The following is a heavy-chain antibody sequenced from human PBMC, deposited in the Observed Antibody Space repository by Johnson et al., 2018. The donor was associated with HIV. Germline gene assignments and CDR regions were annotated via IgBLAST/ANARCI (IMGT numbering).Heavy chain of an antibody. Sequence: QVQLVESGGGVVQPGRSLRLSCAASGFTFSSYGMHWVRQASGKGLEWVAVISYDGSNKYYADSVKGRFTISRDNSKNTLYLQMNSLRAEDTAVYYCAKEYSAPYGDYDGDAFDIWGQGTMVTVSS. V-gene: IGHV3-30*18. CDR2: ISYDGSNK. CDR1: GFTFSSYG. D-gene: IGHD4-17*01. J-gene: IGHJ3*02. CDR3: AKEYSAPYGDYDGDAFDI.